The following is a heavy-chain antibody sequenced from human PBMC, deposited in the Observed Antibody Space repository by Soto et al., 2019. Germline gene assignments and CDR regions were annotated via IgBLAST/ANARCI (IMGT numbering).Heavy chain of an antibody. CDR3: ARVWNDYGDPSWFDP. CDR1: GGSISSYY. D-gene: IGHD4-17*01. Sequence: SETLSLTCTVSGGSISSYYWSWIRQPPGKGLEWIGYIYYSGSTYYNPSLKSRVTISVDTSKNQFSLKLSSVTAADTAVYYCARVWNDYGDPSWFDPWGQGTLVTVSS. CDR2: IYYSGST. V-gene: IGHV4-30-4*01. J-gene: IGHJ5*02.